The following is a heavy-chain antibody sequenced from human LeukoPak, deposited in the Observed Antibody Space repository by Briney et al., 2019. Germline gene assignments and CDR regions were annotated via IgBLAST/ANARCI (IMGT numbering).Heavy chain of an antibody. D-gene: IGHD3-10*01. CDR2: FDPEDGET. CDR3: ATGRLTMVRGVIITGVYFDY. Sequence: ASVKVSCKVSGYTLTELSMHWVRQAPGKGLEWMGGFDPEDGETIYAQKFQGRVTMTEDTSTDTAYMELSSLRSEDTAVYYCATGRLTMVRGVIITGVYFDYWGQGTLSPSPQ. V-gene: IGHV1-24*01. CDR1: GYTLTELS. J-gene: IGHJ4*02.